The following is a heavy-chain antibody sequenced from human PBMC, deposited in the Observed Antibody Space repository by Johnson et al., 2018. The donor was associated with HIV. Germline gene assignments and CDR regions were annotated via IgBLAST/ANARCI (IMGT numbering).Heavy chain of an antibody. CDR3: ARERGSGSYYSAFDI. CDR2: IYSGGSK. J-gene: IGHJ3*02. CDR1: GFSVSSNY. V-gene: IGHV3-53*01. D-gene: IGHD1-26*01. Sequence: MQLVESGGGLAQPAWSLRLSCAASGFSVSSNYMSWVRQAPGKGLEWVSVIYSGGSKGYADSVKGRFTISRDNAKNSLYLQMNRLRAEDTALYYCARERGSGSYYSAFDIWGQGTMVTVSS.